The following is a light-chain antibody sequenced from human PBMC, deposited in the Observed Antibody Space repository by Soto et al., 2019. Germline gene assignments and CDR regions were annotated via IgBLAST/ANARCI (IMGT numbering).Light chain of an antibody. CDR1: QGISSY. CDR3: QQSNSYPRT. Sequence: IQWAQSPSSLCASVGDKVTMACRASQGISSYLTWYQQKPGKAPKLLISAASTLQSGVPSRFSGSGSGTDFTLTISSLQPEDFATYYCQQSNSYPRTFGPGTKVDIK. V-gene: IGKV1-9*01. CDR2: AAS. J-gene: IGKJ3*01.